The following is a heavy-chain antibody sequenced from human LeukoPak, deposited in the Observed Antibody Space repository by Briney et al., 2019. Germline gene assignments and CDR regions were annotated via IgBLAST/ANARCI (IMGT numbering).Heavy chain of an antibody. D-gene: IGHD1-7*01. CDR3: ARVVSPSRRYNWNYISAFDI. Sequence: TSETLSLTCAVYGGSFSGYYWSWIRQPPGKGLEWIGEINHSGSTSYNPSLKSRVTISVDTSKNQFSLKLSSVTAADTAVYYCARVVSPSRRYNWNYISAFDIWGQGTMVTVSS. J-gene: IGHJ3*02. CDR1: GGSFSGYY. CDR2: INHSGST. V-gene: IGHV4-34*01.